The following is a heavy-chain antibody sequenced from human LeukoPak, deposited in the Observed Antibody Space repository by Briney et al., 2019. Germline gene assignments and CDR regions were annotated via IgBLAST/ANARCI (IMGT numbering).Heavy chain of an antibody. J-gene: IGHJ3*02. D-gene: IGHD2-15*01. CDR3: ARAPRGVVVKSDAFDI. CDR2: INHSGST. Sequence: SETLSLTCAVSGGSISSSNWWSWVRQPPGKGLEWIGEINHSGSTNYNPSLKSRVRTSVDTSKKQFSLKLSSVTAADTAVYYCARAPRGVVVKSDAFDIWGQGTMVTVSS. V-gene: IGHV4-4*02. CDR1: GGSISSSNW.